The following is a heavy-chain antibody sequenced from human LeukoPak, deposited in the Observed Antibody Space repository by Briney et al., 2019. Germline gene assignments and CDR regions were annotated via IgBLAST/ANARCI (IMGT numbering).Heavy chain of an antibody. V-gene: IGHV3-66*02. Sequence: GGSLRLSCADSGFTFSSYAMTWIRQAQGKGRGWGSVIYSGGSTYYADSVKGRFTISRDNSKNTLYLQMNSLRAEDTAVYYCARLIFRNYGAYYYYYMDVWGKGTTVTVPS. CDR1: GFTFSSYA. D-gene: IGHD4-17*01. CDR2: IYSGGST. J-gene: IGHJ6*03. CDR3: ARLIFRNYGAYYYYYMDV.